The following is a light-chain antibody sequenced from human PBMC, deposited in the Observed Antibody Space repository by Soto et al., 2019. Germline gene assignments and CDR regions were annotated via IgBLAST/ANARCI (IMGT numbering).Light chain of an antibody. CDR1: QSVSSYY. V-gene: IGKV3-20*01. CDR2: AAS. CDR3: QQCGSSPWT. Sequence: EIVLTQSPGTLSLSPGERATLSCRASQSVSSYYLAWYQQKPGQAPRLLIYAASSRATGIPDRSSGGGSGTDFTLTISRLEPEDFAVYYCQQCGSSPWTFGQGNKVEIK. J-gene: IGKJ1*01.